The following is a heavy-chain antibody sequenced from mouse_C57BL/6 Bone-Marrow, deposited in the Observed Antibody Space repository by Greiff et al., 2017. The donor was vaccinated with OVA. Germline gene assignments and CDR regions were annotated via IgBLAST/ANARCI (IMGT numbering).Heavy chain of an antibody. V-gene: IGHV7-1*01. Sequence: EVQLMESGGGLVQSGRSLRLSCATSGFTFSDFYMEWVRQAPGKGLEWIAASRNKANDYTTEYSASVKGRFIVSRDTSQSILYLQMNALRAEDTAIYYCARDAWGDYWGQGTSVTVSS. D-gene: IGHD2-13*01. CDR3: ARDAWGDY. CDR1: GFTFSDFY. CDR2: SRNKANDYTT. J-gene: IGHJ4*01.